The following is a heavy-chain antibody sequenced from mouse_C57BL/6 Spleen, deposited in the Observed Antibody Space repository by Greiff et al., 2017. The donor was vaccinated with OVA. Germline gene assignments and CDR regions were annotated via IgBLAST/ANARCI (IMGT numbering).Heavy chain of an antibody. CDR2: INPNNGGT. D-gene: IGHD1-1*01. V-gene: IGHV1-22*01. CDR1: GYTFTDYN. J-gene: IGHJ3*01. Sequence: EVHLVESGPELVKPGASVKMSCKASGYTFTDYNMHWVKQSHGKSLEWIGYINPNNGGTSYNQKFKGKATLTVNKSSSTAYMELRSLTSEDSAVDYCARDYYGSRGFAYWGQGTLVTVSA. CDR3: ARDYYGSRGFAY.